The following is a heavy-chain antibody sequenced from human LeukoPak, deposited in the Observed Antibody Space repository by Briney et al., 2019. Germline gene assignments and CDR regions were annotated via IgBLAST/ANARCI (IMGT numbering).Heavy chain of an antibody. V-gene: IGHV3-23*01. J-gene: IGHJ4*02. CDR2: ISGSGGST. D-gene: IGHD5-18*01. CDR3: AKDEDTALVNYFDY. CDR1: GFIFSSYA. Sequence: GGSLRLSCAAPGFIFSSYAMSWVRQAPGKGLEWVSAISGSGGSTYYADSVKGRFTISRDNSKNTLYLQMNSLRAEDTAVYYCAKDEDTALVNYFDYWGQGTLVTVSS.